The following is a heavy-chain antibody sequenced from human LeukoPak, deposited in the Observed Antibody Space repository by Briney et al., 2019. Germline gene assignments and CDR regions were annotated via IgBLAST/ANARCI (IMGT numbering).Heavy chain of an antibody. D-gene: IGHD3-3*01. CDR3: ARAPTAEWLSTYIDV. CDR2: TNHGGIT. CDR1: GGSLSGNY. J-gene: IGHJ6*03. V-gene: IGHV4-34*01. Sequence: KPSETLSLTCGVYGGSLSGNYWSWIRQSPGKGLEWIGETNHGGITDYNPSLKSRVIISVDTSKNQVSLTLSSVTAADTAVYYCARAPTAEWLSTYIDVWGKGTTVTVSS.